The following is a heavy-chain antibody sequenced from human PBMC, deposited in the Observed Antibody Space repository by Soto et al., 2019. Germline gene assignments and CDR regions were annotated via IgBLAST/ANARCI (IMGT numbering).Heavy chain of an antibody. CDR2: VSGSGGST. J-gene: IGHJ4*02. V-gene: IGHV3-23*01. Sequence: PGGSLRLSCAASGFTFSSYAMSWVRQARGEGLEWVSAVSGSGGSTYYAGSVKCRFTISRDNSKNTLYLQMNSLRAEDTAVYYCAKSFDILTARDYWGQGTLVTVSS. D-gene: IGHD3-9*01. CDR1: GFTFSSYA. CDR3: AKSFDILTARDY.